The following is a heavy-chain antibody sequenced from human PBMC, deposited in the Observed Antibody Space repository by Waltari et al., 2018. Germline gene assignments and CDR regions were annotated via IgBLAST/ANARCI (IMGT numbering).Heavy chain of an antibody. D-gene: IGHD3-3*01. CDR3: AKDAGDFWSGYYTYYYYYMDV. Sequence: QVQLVESGGGVVQPGGSLRLSCAASGFTFSSYGMHWVRPAPGKGLEWVAFIRYDGSNKYYADSVKGRFTISRDNSKNTLYLQMNSLRAEDTAVYYCAKDAGDFWSGYYTYYYYYMDVWGKGTTVTVSS. CDR2: IRYDGSNK. J-gene: IGHJ6*03. V-gene: IGHV3-30*02. CDR1: GFTFSSYG.